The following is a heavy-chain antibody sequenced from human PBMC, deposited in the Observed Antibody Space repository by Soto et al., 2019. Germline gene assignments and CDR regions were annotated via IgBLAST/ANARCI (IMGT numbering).Heavy chain of an antibody. J-gene: IGHJ4*02. CDR1: GYTFTSYG. Sequence: QVHLVQSGAEVKKPGASVKVSCKASGYTFTSYGITWVRQAPGQGLEWMGWISAHNGNTDYAQKLQGRVIVTRDTTTSEAYMELRSLRSDDTAVYYCARGRYVDYWGQGALVTVSS. V-gene: IGHV1-18*01. D-gene: IGHD1-1*01. CDR3: ARGRYVDY. CDR2: ISAHNGNT.